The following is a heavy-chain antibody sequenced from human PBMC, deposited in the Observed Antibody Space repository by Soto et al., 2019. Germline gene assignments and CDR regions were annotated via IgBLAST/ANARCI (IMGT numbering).Heavy chain of an antibody. CDR1: GVTFSSYT. CDR2: IIPILGIA. Sequence: GASVKVSCKASGVTFSSYTISWVRQAPGQGLEWMGRIIPILGIANYAQKFQGRVTITADKSTSTAYMELSSLRSEDTAVYYCARDEPIAVADDSDYWGQGTLVTVSS. J-gene: IGHJ4*02. V-gene: IGHV1-69*04. D-gene: IGHD6-19*01. CDR3: ARDEPIAVADDSDY.